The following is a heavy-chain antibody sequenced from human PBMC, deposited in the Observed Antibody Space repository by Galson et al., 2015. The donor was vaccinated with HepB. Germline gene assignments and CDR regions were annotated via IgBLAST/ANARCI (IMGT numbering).Heavy chain of an antibody. V-gene: IGHV3-48*01. CDR2: ISSSSSTI. CDR3: ARAPFLYDSSGYYAYYFDF. J-gene: IGHJ4*02. D-gene: IGHD3-22*01. Sequence: SLRLSCAASGFTFSSYSMNWVRQAPGKGLEWVSYISSSSSTIYYADSVKGRFTISRDNAKNSLYLQMNSLRAEDTAVYYCARAPFLYDSSGYYAYYFDFWGQGTLVTVSS. CDR1: GFTFSSYS.